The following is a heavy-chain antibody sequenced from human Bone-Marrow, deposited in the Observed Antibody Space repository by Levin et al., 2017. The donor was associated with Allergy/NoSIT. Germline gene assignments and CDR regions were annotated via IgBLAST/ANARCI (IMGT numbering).Heavy chain of an antibody. Sequence: SQTLSLPCAVYGGSFRGSYWTWIRQPPGKGLEWIGEINHSGSADYNPSLKSRVTISVDTSKSQFSLNLTSVTAADTAVYYCATLLGYCSATTCHDYWGQGSLVTVSA. CDR2: INHSGSA. J-gene: IGHJ4*02. CDR1: GGSFRGSY. V-gene: IGHV4-34*01. CDR3: ATLLGYCSATTCHDY. D-gene: IGHD2-15*01.